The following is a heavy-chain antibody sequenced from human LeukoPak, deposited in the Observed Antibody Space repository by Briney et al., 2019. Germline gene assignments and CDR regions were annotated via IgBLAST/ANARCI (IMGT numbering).Heavy chain of an antibody. V-gene: IGHV3-66*03. CDR3: ARDRAANQDWVEFDP. CDR1: GFRVSDYY. CDR2: IRDSGEA. Sequence: PGGSLRPSCAVSGFRVSDYYMSWVRQAPGKGLEWVGLIRDSGEAFYADFARGRFAISRDESENTSYLQMNSLRVEDTAVYFCARDRAANQDWVEFDPWGQGTPVIVSS. D-gene: IGHD3/OR15-3a*01. J-gene: IGHJ5*02.